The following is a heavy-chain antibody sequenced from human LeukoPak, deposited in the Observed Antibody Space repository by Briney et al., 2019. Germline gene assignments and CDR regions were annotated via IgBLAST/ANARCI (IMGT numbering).Heavy chain of an antibody. J-gene: IGHJ4*02. CDR2: ISIDGSNK. CDR3: ARVPYPYYDILTGYYFDY. V-gene: IGHV3-30*04. CDR1: GFTFSSYA. D-gene: IGHD3-9*01. Sequence: GGSLRLSCAASGFTFSSYAMNWVGQAPGKGLGWVAFISIDGSNKYYADSVKGRFTISRDNSKNTLYLQMNSLRAEDTAVYYCARVPYPYYDILTGYYFDYWGQGTLVTVSS.